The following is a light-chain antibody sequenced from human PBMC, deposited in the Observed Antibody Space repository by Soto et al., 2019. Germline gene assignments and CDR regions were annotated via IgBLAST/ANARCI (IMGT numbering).Light chain of an antibody. CDR1: SSDVGAYDF. CDR3: SSHTTSNTRV. Sequence: QSALTQPASVSGSPGQSIAISCTGPSSDVGAYDFVSWYQQHPDKAPKLLIYEVSNRPSGVSDRFSGSKSVNTATLTISGLQAEDEADYYCSSHTTSNTRVFGTGTKLTVL. CDR2: EVS. J-gene: IGLJ1*01. V-gene: IGLV2-14*03.